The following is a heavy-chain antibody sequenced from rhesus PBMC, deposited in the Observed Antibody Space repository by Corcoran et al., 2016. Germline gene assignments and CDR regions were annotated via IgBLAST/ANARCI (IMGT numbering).Heavy chain of an antibody. CDR3: AVIFDTA. CDR1: GFPLRNSC. CDR2: IDNTGSKT. J-gene: IGHJ4*01. V-gene: IGHV3-28*02. Sequence: EVQLVESGGGLAKPGGSLRLSCAASGFPLRNSCSLWVRQAPGKGLGWGSGIDNTGSKTFYADSVKGRFTISRDSAKNTLYLQMDGLRAEDTSVYHCAVIFDTAWGQGVLVTVSS. D-gene: IGHD3-3*01.